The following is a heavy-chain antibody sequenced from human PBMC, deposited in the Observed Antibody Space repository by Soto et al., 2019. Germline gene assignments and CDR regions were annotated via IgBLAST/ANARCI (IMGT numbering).Heavy chain of an antibody. V-gene: IGHV1-18*01. J-gene: IGHJ4*02. CDR1: GYTFTSYG. D-gene: IGHD5-18*01. CDR2: ISAYNGNT. Sequence: ASVKVSCKASGYTFTSYGISWVRQAPGQGLEWMGWISAYNGNTNYAEKLQGRVTMTTDTSTSTAYMELRSLRSDDTAVYFCARXDTAMALYYFXYWGQGTQVXVSS. CDR3: ARXDTAMALYYFXY.